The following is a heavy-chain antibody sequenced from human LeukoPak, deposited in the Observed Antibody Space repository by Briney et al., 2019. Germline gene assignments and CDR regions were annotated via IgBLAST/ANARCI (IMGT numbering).Heavy chain of an antibody. J-gene: IGHJ4*02. V-gene: IGHV3-23*01. CDR2: ISTSGGST. CDR3: ANGYNYGLDY. Sequence: GGSLRLSCAASGFTFSSSAMSWVRQAPGKGLKWVSGISTSGGSTYYSDPVKGRFTISRDNSKNTLYLQMNSLRAEDTAVYYCANGYNYGLDYWGQGTLVTVSS. D-gene: IGHD5-18*01. CDR1: GFTFSSSA.